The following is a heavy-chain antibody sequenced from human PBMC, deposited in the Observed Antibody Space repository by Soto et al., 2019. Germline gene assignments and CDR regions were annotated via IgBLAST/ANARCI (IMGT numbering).Heavy chain of an antibody. V-gene: IGHV1-8*01. Sequence: ASVKVSCKASGYTFTSYDINWVRQATGQGLEWMGWMNPNSGNTGYAQKFQGRVTMTRNTSISTAYMELSSLRSEDTAVYYCARGRADVYAFYIWGQGTMVTVSS. CDR2: MNPNSGNT. CDR3: ARGRADVYAFYI. CDR1: GYTFTSYD. J-gene: IGHJ3*02.